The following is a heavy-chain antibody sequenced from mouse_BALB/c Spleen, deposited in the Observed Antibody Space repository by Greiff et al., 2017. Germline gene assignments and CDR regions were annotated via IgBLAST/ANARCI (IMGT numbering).Heavy chain of an antibody. D-gene: IGHD2-3*01. CDR3: ARSPDGYLFDY. V-gene: IGHV1S81*02. CDR2: INPSNGRT. J-gene: IGHJ2*01. Sequence: QVQLQQPGAELVKPGASVKLSCKASGFTFTSYWMHWVKQRPGQGLEWIGEINPSNGRTNYNEKFKSKATLTVDKSSSTAYMQLSSLTSEDSAVYDCARSPDGYLFDYWGQGTTLTVSS. CDR1: GFTFTSYW.